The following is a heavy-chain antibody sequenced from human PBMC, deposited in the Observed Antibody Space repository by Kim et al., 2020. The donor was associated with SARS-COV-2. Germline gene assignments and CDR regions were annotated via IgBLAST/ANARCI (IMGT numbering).Heavy chain of an antibody. CDR1: GESLSGFQ. V-gene: IGHV4-34*01. J-gene: IGHJ1*01. CDR3: ATGAPGH. CDR2: INYGGST. Sequence: SETLSLTCVVYGESLSGFQWSWIRQTPGKGLEWIGQINYGGSTKYNASLNSRVSLSIDTSKNQFSLKLSSVTAADTAVYYCATGAPGHWGRGTLVTVSS.